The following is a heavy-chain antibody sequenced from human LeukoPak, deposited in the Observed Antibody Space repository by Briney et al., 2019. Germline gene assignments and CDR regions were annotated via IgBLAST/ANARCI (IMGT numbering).Heavy chain of an antibody. CDR2: INNNGNEK. CDR1: GFTFSSYW. V-gene: IGHV3-7*03. CDR3: ARGGGLDV. Sequence: PGGSLSPSWAAAGFTFSSYWMNWARPAPGEGLEWVASINNNGNEKYYVDSVKGRFTLSRDKPKNSLYLQMDYLRAEGPAVYFCARGGGLDVWGQGATVTVSS. D-gene: IGHD3-16*01. J-gene: IGHJ6*02.